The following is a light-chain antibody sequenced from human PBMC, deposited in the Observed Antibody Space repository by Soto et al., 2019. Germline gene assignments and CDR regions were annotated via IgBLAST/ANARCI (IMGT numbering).Light chain of an antibody. Sequence: RMTQSPSSLSASTGDRVTITCRASQGISSYLAWYQQKPGKAPKLLIYAASTLQSGVPSRFSGSGSGTDFTLTISCLQSEDVIRYCCQLYASLLC. J-gene: IGKJ2*04. CDR1: QGISSY. CDR2: AAS. CDR3: QLYASLLC. V-gene: IGKV1-8*01.